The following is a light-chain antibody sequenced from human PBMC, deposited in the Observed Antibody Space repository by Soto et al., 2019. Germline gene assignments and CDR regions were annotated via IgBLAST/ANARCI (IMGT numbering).Light chain of an antibody. Sequence: DVVVTQSPLSLPVTLGQSASISCRSSQSLVSTDGNTYLNWFHQRPGQSPRRLIYKVSNRDPGVXDXXSGIGSGSDFTLKISRMEAEDVGIYYCMQGTHWPPTFGQGTKVEIK. V-gene: IGKV2-30*01. CDR3: MQGTHWPPT. CDR2: KVS. CDR1: QSLVSTDGNTY. J-gene: IGKJ1*01.